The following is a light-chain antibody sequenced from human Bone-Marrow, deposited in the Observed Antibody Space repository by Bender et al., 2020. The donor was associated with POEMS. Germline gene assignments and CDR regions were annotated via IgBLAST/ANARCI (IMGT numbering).Light chain of an antibody. V-gene: IGLV2-8*01. CDR3: CSYGGNNNLV. CDR1: SRDIGIFDY. CDR2: DVN. Sequence: QSALTQPPSASGSPGQSVTISCTGTSRDIGIFDYVSWYQQRPGKAPKNMIYDVNKRSPGVPDRFSGSKSGNTASLTVSGLQAEDEADYYCCSYGGNNNLVFGGGTKLTVL. J-gene: IGLJ2*01.